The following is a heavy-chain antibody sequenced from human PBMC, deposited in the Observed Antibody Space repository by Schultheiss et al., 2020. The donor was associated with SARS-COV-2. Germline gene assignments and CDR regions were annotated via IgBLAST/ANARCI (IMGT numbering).Heavy chain of an antibody. CDR3: AGDRTYYDILTGYRGWFDP. Sequence: SETLSLTCTVSGGSISSHYWSWIRQAPGRGLEWIGYIYYSGSTNYNPSLKSRVTISVDTSKSQFSLKLSSVTAADTAVYYCAGDRTYYDILTGYRGWFDPWGQGTLVTVSS. CDR2: IYYSGST. D-gene: IGHD3-9*01. CDR1: GGSISSHY. J-gene: IGHJ5*02. V-gene: IGHV4-59*11.